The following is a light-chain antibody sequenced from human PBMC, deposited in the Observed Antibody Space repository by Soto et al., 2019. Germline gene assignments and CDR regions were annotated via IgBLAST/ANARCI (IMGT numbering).Light chain of an antibody. J-gene: IGLJ3*02. Sequence: QSVLTQPPSVSGAPGQRVTISCSGSTSNIGNNAVNWYQQLPGKAPRALIYYDDLLPTGVSKRFSGSKSGTSVSLAISGLQSDDEADYYWASWDDTLSGVVFGGGTKVTVL. V-gene: IGLV1-36*01. CDR1: TSNIGNNA. CDR3: ASWDDTLSGVV. CDR2: YDD.